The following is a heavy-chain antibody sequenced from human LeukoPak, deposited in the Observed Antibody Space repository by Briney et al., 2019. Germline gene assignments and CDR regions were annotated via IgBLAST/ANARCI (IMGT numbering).Heavy chain of an antibody. V-gene: IGHV1-18*01. CDR3: ARDMDVDTAMASDY. D-gene: IGHD5-18*01. CDR1: RGTFSSYA. J-gene: IGHJ4*02. Sequence: ASVKVSCKASRGTFSSYAISWVRQAPGQGLEWMGWISAYNGNTNYAQKLQGRVTMTTDTSTSTAYMELRSLRSDDTAVYYCARDMDVDTAMASDYWGQGTLVTVSS. CDR2: ISAYNGNT.